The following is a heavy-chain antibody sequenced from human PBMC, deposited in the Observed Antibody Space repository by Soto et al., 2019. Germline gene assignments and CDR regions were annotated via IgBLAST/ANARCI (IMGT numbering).Heavy chain of an antibody. CDR1: GGSISSSSYY. V-gene: IGHV4-39*01. CDR2: IYYSGST. D-gene: IGHD6-13*01. CDR3: ARPVVGAAAGHIDY. Sequence: SETLSLTCTVSGGSISSSSYYWGWIRQPPGKGLEWIGSIYYSGSTYYNPSLKSRVTISVDTSKNQFSLKLSSVTAADTVVYYCARPVVGAAAGHIDYWGQGTLVTVSS. J-gene: IGHJ4*02.